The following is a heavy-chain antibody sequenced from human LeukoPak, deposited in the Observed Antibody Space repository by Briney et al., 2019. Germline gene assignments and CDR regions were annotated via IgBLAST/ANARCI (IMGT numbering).Heavy chain of an antibody. D-gene: IGHD6-25*01. CDR2: IYTSGST. CDR3: ARDHAAFHGFDI. V-gene: IGHV4-4*07. Sequence: KPSETLSLTCTVSGGSVSSYRWSWIRQPAGKGLEWIGSIYTSGSTNYNPSLKSRVTMSVDTSKNQFSLKLSSVTAADTAVYYCARDHAAFHGFDIWGQGTMVTVSS. J-gene: IGHJ3*02. CDR1: GGSVSSYR.